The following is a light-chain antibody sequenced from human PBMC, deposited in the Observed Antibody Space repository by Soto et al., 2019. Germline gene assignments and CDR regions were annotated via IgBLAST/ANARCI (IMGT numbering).Light chain of an antibody. Sequence: EIVLKQSPATLSLAPGERATLSCRASQSVSNNYLAWYQQKPGQAPRLLIYGASSRATGIPDRFSGSGSGTDFTLTISRLEPEDFAVYYCQQYGSSPITFGQGTLLEVK. CDR1: QSVSNNY. J-gene: IGKJ5*01. V-gene: IGKV3-20*01. CDR2: GAS. CDR3: QQYGSSPIT.